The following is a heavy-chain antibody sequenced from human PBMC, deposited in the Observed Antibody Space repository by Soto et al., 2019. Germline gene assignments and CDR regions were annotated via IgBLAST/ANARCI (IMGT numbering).Heavy chain of an antibody. D-gene: IGHD6-6*01. CDR3: ARVLYSSSSRDWFDP. Sequence: SETLSLTCAVYGGSFSGYYWSWIRQPPGKGLEWIGEINHSGSTNYNPSLKSRVTISVDTSKNQFSLKLSSVTAADTAVYYCARVLYSSSSRDWFDPWGQGTLVT. J-gene: IGHJ5*02. CDR2: INHSGST. CDR1: GGSFSGYY. V-gene: IGHV4-34*01.